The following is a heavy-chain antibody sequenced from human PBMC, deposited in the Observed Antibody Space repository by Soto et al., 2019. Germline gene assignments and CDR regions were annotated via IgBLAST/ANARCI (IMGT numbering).Heavy chain of an antibody. J-gene: IGHJ4*02. D-gene: IGHD2-2*01. CDR1: GFTFSSYW. CDR3: ARETYQPLLCDY. Sequence: EVQLVESGGGLVQPGGSLRLSCAASGFTFSSYWMSWVRQAPGKGLEWVANIKQDGSEKYYVDYVKGRFTISRDNAKNSLYMQMNSLRAEDTAVYYCARETYQPLLCDYWGQGTLVTVSS. CDR2: IKQDGSEK. V-gene: IGHV3-7*03.